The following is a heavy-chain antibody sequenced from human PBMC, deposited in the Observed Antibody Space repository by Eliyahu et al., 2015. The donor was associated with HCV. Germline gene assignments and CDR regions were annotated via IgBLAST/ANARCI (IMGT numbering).Heavy chain of an antibody. Sequence: SYGMHWVRQAPGKGLEWVAVIWYDGSNKYYADSVKGRFTISRDNSKNTLYLQMNSLRAEDTAVYYCARDLGIRAPAAITPQGMDVWGQGTTVTVSS. CDR3: ARDLGIRAPAAITPQGMDV. V-gene: IGHV3-33*01. J-gene: IGHJ6*02. CDR1: SYG. CDR2: IWYDGSNK. D-gene: IGHD2-2*02.